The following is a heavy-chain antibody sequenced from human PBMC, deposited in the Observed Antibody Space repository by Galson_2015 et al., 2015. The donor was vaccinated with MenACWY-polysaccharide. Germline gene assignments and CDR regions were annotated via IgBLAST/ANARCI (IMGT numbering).Heavy chain of an antibody. CDR3: AREGSRIVFHAFDT. CDR2: IQYDAVYK. V-gene: IGHV3-33*01. Sequence: SLRLSCAAFTVTFRGSGMHWVRQAPGKGLEWVAVIQYDAVYKQYLDSVKGRFSVSRDNSKSTLYLEMNNLRAEDTALYYCAREGSRIVFHAFDTWGQGTMVIVSS. J-gene: IGHJ3*02. CDR1: TVTFRGSG. D-gene: IGHD3-10*02.